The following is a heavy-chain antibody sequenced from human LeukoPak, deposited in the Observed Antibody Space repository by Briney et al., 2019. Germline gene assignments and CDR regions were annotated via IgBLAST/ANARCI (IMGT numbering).Heavy chain of an antibody. CDR1: GFTFSDYY. CDR2: ISSSGSTI. D-gene: IGHD2-2*01. CDR3: ARSPRPIVVVPAAMLNWFDP. Sequence: GGSLRLSCAASGFTFSDYYMSWIRQAPGKGLEWVSYISSSGSTIYYADSVKGRFTISRDNAKNSLYLQMNSLRAEDTAVYYCARSPRPIVVVPAAMLNWFDPWGQGTLVTVSS. V-gene: IGHV3-11*01. J-gene: IGHJ5*02.